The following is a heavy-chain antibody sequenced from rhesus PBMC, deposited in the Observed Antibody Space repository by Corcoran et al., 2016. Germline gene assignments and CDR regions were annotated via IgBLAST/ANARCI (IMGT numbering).Heavy chain of an antibody. V-gene: IGHV4-99*01. CDR1: GYSISSGYY. CDR3: PTRGGSWTAIDY. J-gene: IGHJ4*01. CDR2: IMVSSGST. Sequence: QVQLQESGPGLVKPSETLSLTCAVSGYSISSGYYWGWIRQPAGKGLEYIGYIMVSSGSTYYHPSLKSRVTISKDPSKNPFSLTLSSVTAADTAVYYCPTRGGSWTAIDYWGQGVLVTVSS. D-gene: IGHD6-25*01.